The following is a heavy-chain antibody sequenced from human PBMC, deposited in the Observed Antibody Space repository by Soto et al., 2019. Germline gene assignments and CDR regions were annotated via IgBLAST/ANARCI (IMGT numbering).Heavy chain of an antibody. J-gene: IGHJ6*02. CDR3: ARQGSNEYYYYGMGV. CDR1: GGTFSSYA. D-gene: IGHD3-10*01. Sequence: QVQLVQSGAEVKKPGSSVKVSCKASGGTFSSYAINWVRQAPGQGLEWMGGIIRIFGTPDYAQRFQGRVTITADDSTSTAYLELSSLRSEDTGVYYCARQGSNEYYYYGMGVWGQGTTVTVSS. V-gene: IGHV1-69*12. CDR2: IIRIFGTP.